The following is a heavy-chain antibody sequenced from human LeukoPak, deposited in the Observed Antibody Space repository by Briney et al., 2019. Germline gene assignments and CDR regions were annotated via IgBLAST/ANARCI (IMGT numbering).Heavy chain of an antibody. CDR2: INQDGSAK. CDR3: AICYSDHSDYFDY. D-gene: IGHD4-17*01. CDR1: GFTFTNYW. V-gene: IGHV3-7*03. J-gene: IGHJ4*02. Sequence: GGCLRLSCAASGFTFTNYWMSWVRQSPGKGLGWVANINQDGSAKYYVDSVKCRFTISRDNAKNSLYLQMNSLRTDETAVYYCAICYSDHSDYFDYCGQGTLVTVSS.